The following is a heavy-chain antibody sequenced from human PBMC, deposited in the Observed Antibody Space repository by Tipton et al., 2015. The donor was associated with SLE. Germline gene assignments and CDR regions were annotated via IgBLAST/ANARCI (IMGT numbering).Heavy chain of an antibody. V-gene: IGHV4-39*01. J-gene: IGHJ4*02. CDR2: IYYSGRT. D-gene: IGHD3-10*01. CDR1: GGSIRSSSYY. CDR3: ARSAQTYYYGSGSYRYFDY. Sequence: GLVKPSETLSLTCTVSGGSIRSSSYYWGWIRQPPGKGLEWIGSIYYSGRTYYNSSLKSRLTISVDTSKNQFSLKLSSVTAADTAVYYCARSAQTYYYGSGSYRYFDYWGQGTLVTVSS.